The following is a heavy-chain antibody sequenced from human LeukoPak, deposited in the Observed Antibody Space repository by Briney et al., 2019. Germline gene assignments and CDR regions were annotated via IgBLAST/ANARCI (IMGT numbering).Heavy chain of an antibody. CDR3: ARGLRRGIAAAGI. D-gene: IGHD6-13*01. V-gene: IGHV1-46*01. CDR1: GYTFTSYY. Sequence: ASVKVSCKASGYTFTSYYTHWVRQAPGQGLEWLGIINPSGGSTSYAQKFQGRVTMTRDTSTSTVYMELSSLRPEDTAVYYCARGLRRGIAAAGIWGQGTLVTVSS. J-gene: IGHJ4*02. CDR2: INPSGGST.